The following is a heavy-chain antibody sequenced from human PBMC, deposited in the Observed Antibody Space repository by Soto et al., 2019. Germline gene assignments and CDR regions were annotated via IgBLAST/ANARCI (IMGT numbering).Heavy chain of an antibody. CDR2: IWYDASNK. CDR1: GFTFSGYA. D-gene: IGHD6-13*01. Sequence: GGSLRLSCAASGFTFSGYAMHWVRQAPGKGLEWVALIWYDASNKFYADSVRGRFTISRDNSKNTLFLQLNSLRAEDTAVYYCARGPDSYSSSWTYYYYYYMDVWGKGTTVTVSS. J-gene: IGHJ6*03. V-gene: IGHV3-33*01. CDR3: ARGPDSYSSSWTYYYYYYMDV.